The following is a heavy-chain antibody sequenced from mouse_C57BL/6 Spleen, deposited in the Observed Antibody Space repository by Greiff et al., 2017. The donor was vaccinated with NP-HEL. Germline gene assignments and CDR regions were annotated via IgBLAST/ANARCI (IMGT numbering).Heavy chain of an antibody. J-gene: IGHJ2*01. D-gene: IGHD2-3*01. Sequence: EVQRVESGEGLVKPGGSLKLSCAASGFTFSSYAMSWVRQTPEKRLEWVAYISSGGDYIYYADTVKGRFTISRDNARNTLYLQMSSLKSEDTAMYYCTRVIYDGYYVEYWGQGTTLTVSS. CDR1: GFTFSSYA. V-gene: IGHV5-9-1*02. CDR2: ISSGGDYI. CDR3: TRVIYDGYYVEY.